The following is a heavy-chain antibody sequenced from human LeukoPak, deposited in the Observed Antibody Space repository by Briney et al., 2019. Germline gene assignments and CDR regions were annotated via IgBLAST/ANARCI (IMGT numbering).Heavy chain of an antibody. CDR1: GGSISSYY. D-gene: IGHD6-19*01. Sequence: SETLSVTCTVSGGSISSYYWSWIRQSPGKGLEWIGFIDYSGNTNYNPSLKSRVTMSVDTSKNQFSLKLSSVTAADTAVYYCARGYSGYSSVWGQGTLVTVSS. CDR3: ARGYSGYSSV. J-gene: IGHJ4*02. CDR2: IDYSGNT. V-gene: IGHV4-59*12.